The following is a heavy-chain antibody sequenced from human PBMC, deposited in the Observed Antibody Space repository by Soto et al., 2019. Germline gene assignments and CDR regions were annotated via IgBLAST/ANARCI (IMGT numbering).Heavy chain of an antibody. Sequence: EVQVLESGGGLVQPGGSLRLSCEGSGFTVSSHAMTWIRQAPGKGPEWDSTVTADGGTYYADSVKGRFAMSRDTSENTLYLQMNSLGAEDTAAYYCAPHVSCSGGSCQYDAFAIRGQGTMVTVSS. V-gene: IGHV3-23*01. CDR2: VTADGGT. J-gene: IGHJ3*02. D-gene: IGHD2-15*01. CDR1: GFTVSSHA. CDR3: APHVSCSGGSCQYDAFAI.